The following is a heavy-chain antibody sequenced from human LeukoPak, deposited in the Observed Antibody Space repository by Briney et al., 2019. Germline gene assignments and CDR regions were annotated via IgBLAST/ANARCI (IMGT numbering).Heavy chain of an antibody. CDR2: FHHSGST. CDR3: ATPGSGWSP. V-gene: IGHV4-34*01. D-gene: IGHD6-19*01. CDR1: GGSFCGYY. J-gene: IGHJ4*02. Sequence: SGTLSVTCVVHGGSFCGYYWSWIPEPPGKGLGWVGEFHHSGSTNYNPPLNSRVTISLDTSKTQFSLKLTSVTAADTAVYYCATPGSGWSPWGQGTLATVSS.